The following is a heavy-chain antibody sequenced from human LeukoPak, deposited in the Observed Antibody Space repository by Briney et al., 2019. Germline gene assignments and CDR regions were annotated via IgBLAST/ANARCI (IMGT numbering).Heavy chain of an antibody. Sequence: PGGSLRLSCAASGFTFSSYSMNWVRQAPGKGLEWVSSISSSSSYIYYADSVKGRFTISRDNAKNSLYLQMNSLRAEDTAVYYCARDSLFMRRKHYGSYEYWGQGTLVTVSS. CDR1: GFTFSSYS. CDR2: ISSSSSYI. CDR3: ARDSLFMRRKHYGSYEY. V-gene: IGHV3-21*01. D-gene: IGHD3-16*01. J-gene: IGHJ4*02.